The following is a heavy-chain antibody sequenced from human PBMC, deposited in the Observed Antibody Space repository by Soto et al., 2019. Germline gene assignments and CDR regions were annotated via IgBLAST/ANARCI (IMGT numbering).Heavy chain of an antibody. CDR3: ARAVYINDAFDI. CDR1: GYTFTSYY. V-gene: IGHV1-46*01. Sequence: ASVKVSCKASGYTFTSYYMHWVRQAPGQGLEWTGIINPSGGSTSYAQKFQGRVTMTRDTSTSTVYMELSSLRSEDTAVYYCARAVYINDAFDIWGQGAMVTVSS. D-gene: IGHD1-20*01. CDR2: INPSGGST. J-gene: IGHJ3*02.